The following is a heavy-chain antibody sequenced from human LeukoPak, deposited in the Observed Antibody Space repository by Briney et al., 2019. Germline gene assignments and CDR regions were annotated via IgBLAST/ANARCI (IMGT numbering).Heavy chain of an antibody. Sequence: PSETLSLTCAVYGGSFSGYYWSWIRQPPGKGLEWIGEINHSGSTNYNPSLKSRVTISVDTSKNQSSLKLSSVTAADTAVYYCARGHRRTAMVYYYYYYMDVWGKGTTVTVSS. J-gene: IGHJ6*03. D-gene: IGHD5-18*01. CDR3: ARGHRRTAMVYYYYYYMDV. CDR1: GGSFSGYY. V-gene: IGHV4-34*01. CDR2: INHSGST.